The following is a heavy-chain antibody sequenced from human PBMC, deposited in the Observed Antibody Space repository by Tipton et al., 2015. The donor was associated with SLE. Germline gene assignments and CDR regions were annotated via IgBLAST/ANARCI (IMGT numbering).Heavy chain of an antibody. CDR3: AGPYSHGAFDI. Sequence: TLSLTCTVSGGSISSAGYYWSWIRQHPGKGLEWIGYINNSGSTYYTPSLKSRVTISVDTSKTQLSLKLSSVTAADTAVYYCAGPYSHGAFDIWGQGTMVTVSS. CDR2: INNSGST. CDR1: GGSISSAGYY. J-gene: IGHJ3*02. D-gene: IGHD6-13*01. V-gene: IGHV4-31*03.